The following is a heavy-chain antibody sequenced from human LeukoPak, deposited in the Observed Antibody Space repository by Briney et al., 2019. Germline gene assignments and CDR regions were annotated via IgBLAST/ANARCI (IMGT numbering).Heavy chain of an antibody. J-gene: IGHJ3*01. V-gene: IGHV4-59*11. CDR3: ARVGGLYYYDSSGYLND. Sequence: SETLSLTCTVSGGSISSHYWSWIRQPPGKGLEWIGYIYYSGSTNYNPSLKSRVTISVDTSKNQFSLKLSSVTAADTAVYYCARVGGLYYYDSSGYLNDWGQGTMVTLSS. D-gene: IGHD3-22*01. CDR2: IYYSGST. CDR1: GGSISSHY.